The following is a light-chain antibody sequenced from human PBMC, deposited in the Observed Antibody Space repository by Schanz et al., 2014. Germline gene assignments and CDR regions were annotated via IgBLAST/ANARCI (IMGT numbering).Light chain of an antibody. CDR3: LQHNTFPLT. Sequence: DIQMTQSPSTLSASVGDRVTITCRASQSISSWLAWYQQKPGKAPKLLIYDASSLQSGVPSRFSGSRSGTEFTLTISSLQPTDFATYYGLQHNTFPLTFGGGTKVEIK. CDR2: DAS. CDR1: QSISSW. J-gene: IGKJ4*01. V-gene: IGKV1-5*01.